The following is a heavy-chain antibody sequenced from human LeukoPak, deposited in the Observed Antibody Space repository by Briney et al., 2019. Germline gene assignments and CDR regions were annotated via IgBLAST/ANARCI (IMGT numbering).Heavy chain of an antibody. D-gene: IGHD6-25*01. Sequence: ASVKVSSKASAYSLTDHYVHWVRQAPGEGLEWMGWISPNTGGTIYAQKFQGRVTMTRDTSIITAYMELSKLRSDDTAFYYCAREVGSGTFDIWGQGTMVTVSS. CDR2: ISPNTGGT. CDR1: AYSLTDHY. V-gene: IGHV1-2*02. J-gene: IGHJ3*02. CDR3: AREVGSGTFDI.